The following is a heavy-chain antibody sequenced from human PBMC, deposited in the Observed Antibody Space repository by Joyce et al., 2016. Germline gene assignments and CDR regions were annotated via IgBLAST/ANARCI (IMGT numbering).Heavy chain of an antibody. D-gene: IGHD2-15*01. Sequence: QVQLVQSGAEVKKPGSSVQVSCKASGGTFNNYTFNWVRQAPGQGLEWMGGIIPIFGAPNYAQRFQGRLTITAEGSTITACMELSSLSCDDTAVYYCAGSRGGGSDAFDIWGEATMVTVSS. J-gene: IGHJ3*02. CDR1: GGTFNNYT. V-gene: IGHV1-69*01. CDR2: IIPIFGAP. CDR3: AGSRGGGSDAFDI.